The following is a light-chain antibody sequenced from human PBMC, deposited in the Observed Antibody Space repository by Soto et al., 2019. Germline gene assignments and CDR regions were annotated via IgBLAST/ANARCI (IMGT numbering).Light chain of an antibody. J-gene: IGKJ2*01. CDR1: QSVLYSSNNKDY. Sequence: DIVMTQSPDSLAVSLGERATINCKSSQSVLYSSNNKDYLAWYQQRVGKPPKLLIYWASTRESGVPDRFSGSVSGTAFTLTVSSVQAEDVAVYYCQQYNSLPSTFGRGTKVEIK. CDR2: WAS. V-gene: IGKV4-1*01. CDR3: QQYNSLPST.